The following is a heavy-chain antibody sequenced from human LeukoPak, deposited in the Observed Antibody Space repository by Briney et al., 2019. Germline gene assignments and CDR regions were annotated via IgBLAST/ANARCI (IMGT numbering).Heavy chain of an antibody. CDR3: ARDYVDTAMVGRFFDY. J-gene: IGHJ4*02. CDR2: INPNSGGT. CDR1: GYTFTGYY. Sequence: GASVKVSCKASGYTFTGYYMHWVRQAPGQGLEWMGWINPNSGGTNYAQKFQGRVTMTRDTSISTTYMELSRLRSDDTAVYYCARDYVDTAMVGRFFDYWGQGTLVTVSS. V-gene: IGHV1-2*02. D-gene: IGHD5-18*01.